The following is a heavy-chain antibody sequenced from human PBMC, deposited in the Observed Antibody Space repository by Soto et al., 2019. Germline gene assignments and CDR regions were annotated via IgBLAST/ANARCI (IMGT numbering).Heavy chain of an antibody. D-gene: IGHD5-18*01. J-gene: IGHJ6*03. CDR1: GYTFTSYA. Sequence: ASVKVSCKASGYTFTSYAMHWVRQAPGQRLEWMGWINAGNGNTKYSQKFQGRVTITRDTSASTAYMELSSLRSEDTAVYYCARDQSTARYYYYYMDVWGKGTTVTVSS. CDR3: ARDQSTARYYYYYMDV. V-gene: IGHV1-3*01. CDR2: INAGNGNT.